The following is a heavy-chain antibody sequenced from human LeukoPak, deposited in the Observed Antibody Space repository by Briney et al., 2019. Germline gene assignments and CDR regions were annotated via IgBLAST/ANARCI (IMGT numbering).Heavy chain of an antibody. Sequence: TSETLSLNCTVSGGSISSISYYWGSIRQPPGRGLEWIGSIYYRGNTYYNTSPKSRVTKSVDTSKHQFSLKLSSVTAADTAVYYCARDSEKALYYFDYWGQGTLVTVSS. CDR2: IYYRGNT. J-gene: IGHJ4*02. CDR1: GGSISSISYY. CDR3: ARDSEKALYYFDY. V-gene: IGHV4-39*07.